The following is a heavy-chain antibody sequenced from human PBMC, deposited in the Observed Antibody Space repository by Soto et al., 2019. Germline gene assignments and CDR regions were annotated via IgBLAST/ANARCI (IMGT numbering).Heavy chain of an antibody. CDR1: GYTFTGYY. V-gene: IGHV1-2*04. Sequence: QVQLVQSGAEVKKPGASVKVSCKASGYTFTGYYMHWVRQAPGQGLEWMGWINPNSGGTNYAQKFQGWVTMTRDTSINTAYMELSRLRSDDTAVYYCARDAEMGFLEWTMASRGMDVWGQGTTVTVSS. CDR2: INPNSGGT. D-gene: IGHD3-3*01. J-gene: IGHJ6*02. CDR3: ARDAEMGFLEWTMASRGMDV.